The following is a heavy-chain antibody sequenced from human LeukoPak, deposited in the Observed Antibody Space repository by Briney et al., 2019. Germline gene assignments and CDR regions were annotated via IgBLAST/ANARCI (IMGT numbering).Heavy chain of an antibody. V-gene: IGHV3-7*01. D-gene: IGHD6-13*01. CDR3: AREGYGNYYMDV. CDR2: INKDGSET. Sequence: GGSLRLSCAASGFTFNKYWMSWVRQAPGKGLGWVANINKDGSETYYADSVKGRFTMSRDNAKNSLDLQMSSLRAEDTAVYYCAREGYGNYYMDVWGKGTTVTVSS. J-gene: IGHJ6*03. CDR1: GFTFNKYW.